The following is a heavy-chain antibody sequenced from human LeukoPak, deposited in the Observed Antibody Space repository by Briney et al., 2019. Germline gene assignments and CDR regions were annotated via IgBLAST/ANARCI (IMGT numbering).Heavy chain of an antibody. J-gene: IGHJ4*02. CDR3: VRLGSGWSMDY. CDR2: IWYDGSDK. CDR1: GFTFSSYG. V-gene: IGHV3-33*01. D-gene: IGHD6-19*01. Sequence: GGSLRLSCVASGFTFSSYGMHWVRQAPGKGLEWVAVIWYDGSDKYYADSVKGRFTISRDYSKNTLYLQMNSLRGDDTAVYYCVRLGSGWSMDYWGQGTLVTVSS.